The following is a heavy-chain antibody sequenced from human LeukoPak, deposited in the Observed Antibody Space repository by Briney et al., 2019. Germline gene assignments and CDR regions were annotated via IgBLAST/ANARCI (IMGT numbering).Heavy chain of an antibody. CDR1: GGSITSYY. CDR2: VSDGGRT. Sequence: PSETLSLTCSVSGGSITSYYWSWIRQPPGKGLEWIGHVSDGGRTNYSPSLRSRVSISVDTSKNQFSLKLNSVTAADTAVYFCARASTTFDDWGRGTLATVSS. J-gene: IGHJ4*02. D-gene: IGHD1-14*01. CDR3: ARASTTFDD. V-gene: IGHV4-59*01.